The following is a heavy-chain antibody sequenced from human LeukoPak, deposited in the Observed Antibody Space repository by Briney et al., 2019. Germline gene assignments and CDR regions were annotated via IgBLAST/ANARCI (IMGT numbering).Heavy chain of an antibody. D-gene: IGHD3-10*01. V-gene: IGHV3-66*01. CDR3: ARDYYGSGTFDY. CDR2: IYSGGST. CDR1: GFTVSSNY. J-gene: IGHJ4*02. Sequence: GGSLRLSCAASGFTVSSNYMSWVRQAPGKGLEWVSVIYSGGSTYYADSVKGRFTISRDNSKNTLYLQMNSLRAEDTAVYYCARDYYGSGTFDYWGQGTLVTVSS.